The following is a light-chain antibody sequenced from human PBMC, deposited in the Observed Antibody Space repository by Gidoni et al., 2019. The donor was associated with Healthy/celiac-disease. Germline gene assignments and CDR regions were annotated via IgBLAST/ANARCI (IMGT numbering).Light chain of an antibody. CDR2: DAS. J-gene: IGKJ4*01. CDR1: QSVSSY. V-gene: IGKV3-11*01. Sequence: EIVLTQSPATLSLSPGERATLSCRASQSVSSYLAWYQQKPGQAPRLLIYDASNRATGIPARFSGSVSGTYFTLTISCLEPEDFAVYFCQQSLIFGGGTKVEIK. CDR3: QQSLI.